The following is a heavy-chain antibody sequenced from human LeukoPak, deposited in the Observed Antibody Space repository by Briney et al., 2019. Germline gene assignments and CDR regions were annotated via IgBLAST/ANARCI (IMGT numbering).Heavy chain of an antibody. CDR3: ARDQRFTY. CDR1: GGSINSYY. J-gene: IGHJ4*02. V-gene: IGHV4-59*01. CDR2: IYYSGST. D-gene: IGHD5-24*01. Sequence: PSETLSLTCTVSGGSINSYYWNWIRQPPGKGLEWIGYIYYSGSTKYNPSLKIRVTISVDTSKNQFSLKLTSVTAADTAVYYCARDQRFTYWGQGTQVTVSS.